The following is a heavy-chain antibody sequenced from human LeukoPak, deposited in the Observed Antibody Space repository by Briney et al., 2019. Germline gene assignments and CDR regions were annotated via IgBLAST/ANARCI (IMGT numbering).Heavy chain of an antibody. CDR3: ARDPCSGGCCGNEFDY. CDR2: INPNSGGT. V-gene: IGHV1-2*02. D-gene: IGHD2-15*01. J-gene: IGHJ4*02. CDR1: GYTFTGYY. Sequence: ASVKVSCKASGYTFTGYYMHWVRQAPGQGLEWMGWINPNSGGTNYAQKFQGRVTMTRDTSISTAYMELSRLRSDDTAVYYCARDPCSGGCCGNEFDYWGQGTLVTVSS.